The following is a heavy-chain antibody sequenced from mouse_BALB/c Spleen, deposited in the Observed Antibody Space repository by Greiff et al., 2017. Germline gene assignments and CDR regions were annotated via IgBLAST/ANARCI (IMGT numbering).Heavy chain of an antibody. CDR2: ISSGGST. CDR3: ARELRYAMDY. D-gene: IGHD1-1*01. V-gene: IGHV5-6-5*01. Sequence: EVQGVESGGGLVKPGGSLKLSCAASGFTFSSYAMSWVRQTPEKRLEWVASISSGGSTYYPDSVKGRFTISRDNARNILYLQMSSLRSEDTAMYYCARELRYAMDYWGQGTSVTVSS. CDR1: GFTFSSYA. J-gene: IGHJ4*01.